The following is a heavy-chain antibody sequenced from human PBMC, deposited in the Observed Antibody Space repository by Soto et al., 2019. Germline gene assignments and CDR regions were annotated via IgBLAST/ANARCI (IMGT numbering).Heavy chain of an antibody. CDR3: AKDPVYDFWSGYLEDVFDI. V-gene: IGHV3-23*01. J-gene: IGHJ3*02. CDR2: ISGSAGGT. Sequence: GGSLRLSCAASGFTFSTQAMSWVRQAPGKGLDWVSGISGSAGGTYYADSVKGRFTISRDNSKNTLYLQMTSLRAEDTAVYYCAKDPVYDFWSGYLEDVFDIWGQGTMVTVSS. CDR1: GFTFSTQA. D-gene: IGHD3-3*01.